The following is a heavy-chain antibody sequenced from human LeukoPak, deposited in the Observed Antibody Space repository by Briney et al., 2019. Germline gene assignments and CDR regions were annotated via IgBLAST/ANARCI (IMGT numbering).Heavy chain of an antibody. CDR3: ASGGTYSGYFSY. CDR1: GFTFSGYG. Sequence: GGSLRLSCAASGFTFSGYGMHWVRQAPGKGLEWVAFIRADGSNKYYADSVKGRFTISRDNSKNTLYLQMNSLRPEDTAVYYCASGGTYSGYFSYWGQGTLVIVSS. V-gene: IGHV3-30*02. D-gene: IGHD1-26*01. J-gene: IGHJ4*02. CDR2: IRADGSNK.